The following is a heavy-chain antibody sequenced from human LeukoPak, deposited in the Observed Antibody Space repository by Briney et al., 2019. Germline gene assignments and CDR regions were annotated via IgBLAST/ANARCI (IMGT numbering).Heavy chain of an antibody. CDR2: ISGSGGST. V-gene: IGHV3-23*01. CDR3: VSSLGGNDN. CDR1: GFTFRSYA. Sequence: GGSLRLSCAASGFTFRSYAMSWVRQAPGKGLEWVSAISGSGGSTYYADSVKGRFTISRDNSRNTLYLQMNSLRVEDTAVYYCVSSLGGNDNWGQGTLVSVSS. J-gene: IGHJ4*02.